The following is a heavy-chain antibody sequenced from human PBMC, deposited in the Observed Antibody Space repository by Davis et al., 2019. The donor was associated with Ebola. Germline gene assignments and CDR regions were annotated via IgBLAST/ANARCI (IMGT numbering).Heavy chain of an antibody. CDR3: ARGRIAARLSLFDY. Sequence: ASAKVSCKASGYTFTSYYMHWVRQAPGQGLEWMGWINPNSGGTNYAQKFQGWVTMTRDTSISTAYMELSRLRSDDTAVYYCARGRIAARLSLFDYWGQGTLVTVSS. V-gene: IGHV1-2*04. J-gene: IGHJ4*02. D-gene: IGHD6-6*01. CDR2: INPNSGGT. CDR1: GYTFTSYY.